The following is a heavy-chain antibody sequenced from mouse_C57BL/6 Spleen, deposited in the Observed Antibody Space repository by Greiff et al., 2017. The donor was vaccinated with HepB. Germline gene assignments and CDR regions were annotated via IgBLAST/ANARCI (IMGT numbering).Heavy chain of an antibody. J-gene: IGHJ3*01. V-gene: IGHV1-64*01. CDR3: AMMKTGYCAD. CDR1: GYTFTSYC. CDR2: IHPKNGDT. D-gene: IGHD2-14*01. Sequence: QVQLQQPGAELVKPGASVKLSCKASGYTFTSYCMQWVKQNPGQGLEWIGMIHPKNGDTNYNEKFKGKATLTVDKSSSTAYMQLSRLTSEDSAVYYCAMMKTGYCADWGQGTLVTVS.